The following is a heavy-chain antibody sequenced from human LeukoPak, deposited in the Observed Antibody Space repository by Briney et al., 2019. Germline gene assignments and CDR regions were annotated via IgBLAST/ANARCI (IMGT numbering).Heavy chain of an antibody. V-gene: IGHV4-59*01. J-gene: IGHJ4*02. CDR3: ARLLTGDPLYFDY. Sequence: SQTLSLTCTVSGDSISSYYWSWIRQPPGKGLESIGYIYDSGSTHYNPSLKSRVTISVDTSKTQFPLKLISVSAADTAVFYCARLLTGDPLYFDYWDQGTLVTV. CDR1: GDSISSYY. CDR2: IYDSGST. D-gene: IGHD3-9*01.